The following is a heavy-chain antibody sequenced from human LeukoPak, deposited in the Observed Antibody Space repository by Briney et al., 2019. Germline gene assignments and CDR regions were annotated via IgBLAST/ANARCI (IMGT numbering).Heavy chain of an antibody. V-gene: IGHV1-69*05. CDR3: TGRRTTVVTPNYYYYYMDV. J-gene: IGHJ6*03. CDR1: GGTFSSYA. CDR2: IIPIFGTA. D-gene: IGHD4-23*01. Sequence: SVKVSCKASGGTFSSYAISWVRQAPGQGLEWMGRIIPIFGTANYAQKFQGRVTITTDESTSTAYMELSSLRSEDTAVYYCTGRRTTVVTPNYYYYYMDVWGKGTTVTVSS.